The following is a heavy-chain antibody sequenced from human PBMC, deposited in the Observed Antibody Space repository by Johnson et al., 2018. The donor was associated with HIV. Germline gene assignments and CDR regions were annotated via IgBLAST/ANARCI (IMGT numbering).Heavy chain of an antibody. V-gene: IGHV3-30-3*01. J-gene: IGHJ3*01. Sequence: QMLLVESGGGVVQPGRSLRLSCAASGITFSSYAMHWVRQAPGKGLELVAVISYDGSNKYYADSVKGRFTISRDNAKNSLFLQMNGLRAEDTAVYYCARAPYNWNLGLFDAFDVWGQGTKVTVSA. D-gene: IGHD1-7*01. CDR1: GITFSSYA. CDR3: ARAPYNWNLGLFDAFDV. CDR2: ISYDGSNK.